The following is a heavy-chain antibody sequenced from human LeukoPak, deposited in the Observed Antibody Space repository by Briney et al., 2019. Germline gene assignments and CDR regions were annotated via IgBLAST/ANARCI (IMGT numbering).Heavy chain of an antibody. CDR3: ARDRFSRYFDY. CDR2: MHYSGST. CDR1: GDSISGFY. Sequence: ASETLSLTCTVSGDSISGFYWNWIRQSPEKGLEWIGYMHYSGSTNYNPSLKSQVSITVDTSKNEFSLKLSSVTAADTAVYYCARDRFSRYFDYWGRGTLVTVSS. D-gene: IGHD2/OR15-2a*01. J-gene: IGHJ4*02. V-gene: IGHV4-59*01.